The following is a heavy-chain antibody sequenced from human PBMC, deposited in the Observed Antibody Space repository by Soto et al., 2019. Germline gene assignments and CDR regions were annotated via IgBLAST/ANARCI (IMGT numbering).Heavy chain of an antibody. J-gene: IGHJ6*02. Sequence: QVQLQESGPGLVRPSQTLSLTCTASGDSISSADYYWSWIRQPPGKGMEWIGHIFYSGTTYYNPSLKRRLTISVDTSKNHFSLRLTSVTAADTAVYYCARELLVEPELYYYGMDVWGQGTTVTVSS. CDR2: IFYSGTT. CDR3: ARELLVEPELYYYGMDV. V-gene: IGHV4-30-4*01. D-gene: IGHD1-1*01. CDR1: GDSISSADYY.